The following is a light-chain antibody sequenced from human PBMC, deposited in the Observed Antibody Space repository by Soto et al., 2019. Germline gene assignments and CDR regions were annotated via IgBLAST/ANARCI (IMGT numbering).Light chain of an antibody. V-gene: IGLV1-40*01. CDR1: SAKIGAGYD. J-gene: IGLJ2*01. Sequence: QPVLTQPPSMSGAPGQRVTISCTGSSAKIGAGYDVHWYQQLPGTAPKLLIYGNSNRPSGVPDRFSGSKSGTSASLAITGLQAEDEADYYCQSYDSSLSGSVFGGGTKVTVL. CDR2: GNS. CDR3: QSYDSSLSGSV.